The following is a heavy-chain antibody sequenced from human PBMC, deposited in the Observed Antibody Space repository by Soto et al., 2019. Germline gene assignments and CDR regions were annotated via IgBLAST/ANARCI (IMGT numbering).Heavy chain of an antibody. V-gene: IGHV3-53*01. CDR3: ARGASNLGA. CDR1: GFIVSTNY. J-gene: IGHJ6*01. CDR2: IYRDGTT. Sequence: GGSLRLSCEASGFIVSTNYMTWVRQAPGKRLECVSVIYRDGTTYYADSVKGRFTISRDSSKNTLYLQLNSLRAEDTAVYYCARGASNLGAWGQGTTVTVYS. D-gene: IGHD4-4*01.